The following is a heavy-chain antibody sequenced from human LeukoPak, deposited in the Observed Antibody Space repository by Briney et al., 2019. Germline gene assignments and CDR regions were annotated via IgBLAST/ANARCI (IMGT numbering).Heavy chain of an antibody. V-gene: IGHV3-64*01. CDR2: ISSSGDNT. D-gene: IGHD5-12*01. J-gene: IGHJ4*02. CDR1: GFIFRNYA. CDR3: VREERGLAIDY. Sequence: GGSLRLCCAASGFIFRNYAMHWVRQAPGKGLEYVSAISSSGDNTYYGNSVRGRFTISRDNSKNTLFLQMGSLRVEDTAVYYCVREERGLAIDYWGQGTLVTVSS.